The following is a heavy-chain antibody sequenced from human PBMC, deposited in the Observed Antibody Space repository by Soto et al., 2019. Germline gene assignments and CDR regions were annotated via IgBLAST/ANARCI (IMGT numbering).Heavy chain of an antibody. J-gene: IGHJ4*02. CDR3: ARDKITGLFDY. V-gene: IGHV4-39*02. CDR1: GGSISRSNYY. Sequence: PSETLSLTCSVSGGSISRSNYYWSWIRQPPGKGLEWIGSIYYGGSTNYNPSLKSRVTISVDTSKNQFSLKLTSVTAADTAVYYCARDKITGLFDYWGQGTLVTVSS. D-gene: IGHD2-8*02. CDR2: IYYGGST.